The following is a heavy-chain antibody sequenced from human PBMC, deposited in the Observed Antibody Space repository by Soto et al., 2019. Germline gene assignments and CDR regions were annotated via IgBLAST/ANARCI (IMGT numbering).Heavy chain of an antibody. CDR2: ISSSSSTI. V-gene: IGHV3-48*01. D-gene: IGHD2-15*01. CDR3: ARDRPGYCSGGSCYSGAEYFQH. Sequence: GGSLRLSCAASGFTFSSYSMNWVRQAPGKGLEWVSYISSSSSTIYYADSVKGRFTISRDNAKNSLYLQMNSLRAEDTAVYYCARDRPGYCSGGSCYSGAEYFQHWGQGTLVTVSS. CDR1: GFTFSSYS. J-gene: IGHJ1*01.